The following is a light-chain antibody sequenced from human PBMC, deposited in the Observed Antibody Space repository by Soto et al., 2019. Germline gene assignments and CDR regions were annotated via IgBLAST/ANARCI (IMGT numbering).Light chain of an antibody. Sequence: QSALTQPASVSGSPGQSITISCTGTSSDVGGYNYVSWYQQHPGKAPKLMIYEVSNRPSGVSNRFSGSKSGNTASLTISGLQAEDDADYYCSSHTSSIIPYVFGTGTNVTVL. CDR1: SSDVGGYNY. CDR2: EVS. V-gene: IGLV2-14*01. J-gene: IGLJ1*01. CDR3: SSHTSSIIPYV.